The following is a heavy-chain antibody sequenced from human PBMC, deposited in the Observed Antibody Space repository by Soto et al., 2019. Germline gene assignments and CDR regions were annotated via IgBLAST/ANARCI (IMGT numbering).Heavy chain of an antibody. CDR3: AKDGSGSYNY. V-gene: IGHV3-30*18. CDR2: ISYDGSNE. Sequence: GGSLRLSCAASGFAFSSSGMHWVCQAPGKGLEWVAVISYDGSNEYYADSVKGRFTISRDNSKNTLYLQKNSLRAEDTAVYYCAKDGSGSYNYWGQGTLVTVSS. J-gene: IGHJ4*02. CDR1: GFAFSSSG. D-gene: IGHD3-10*01.